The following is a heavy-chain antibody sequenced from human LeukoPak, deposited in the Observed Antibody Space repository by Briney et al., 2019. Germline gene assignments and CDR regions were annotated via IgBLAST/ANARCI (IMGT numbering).Heavy chain of an antibody. Sequence: SETLSLTCTVSGASISSGRFYWTWIRQSAGKGLEWIGRIYTNGSTNYNPSVKSRVTISVDTSKNQFSLKLSSVTAADTAVYYCARHLAAAGTSSDYWGQGTLVTVSS. J-gene: IGHJ4*02. V-gene: IGHV4-61*02. CDR2: IYTNGST. CDR1: GASISSGRFY. D-gene: IGHD6-13*01. CDR3: ARHLAAAGTSSDY.